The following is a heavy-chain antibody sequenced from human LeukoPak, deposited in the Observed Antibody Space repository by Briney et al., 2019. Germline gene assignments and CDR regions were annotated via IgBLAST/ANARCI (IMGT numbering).Heavy chain of an antibody. Sequence: GGSLRLSCAASGFTVSSNHMSWVRQPPTQGRLEWVSVIYNDGRTFYTGSVTGRFTISRDNSKNTLYLQMNSLRAEDTAVYYCARGQIYGTGSYFFDHWGRGTLVTVSS. CDR1: GFTVSSNH. D-gene: IGHD3-10*01. J-gene: IGHJ4*02. CDR3: ARGQIYGTGSYFFDH. CDR2: IYNDGRT. V-gene: IGHV3-66*01.